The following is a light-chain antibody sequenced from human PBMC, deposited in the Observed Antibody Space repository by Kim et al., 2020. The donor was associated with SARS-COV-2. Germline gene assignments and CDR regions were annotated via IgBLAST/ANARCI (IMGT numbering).Light chain of an antibody. J-gene: IGKJ1*01. CDR1: QGINNY. CDR2: AAS. V-gene: IGKV1-27*01. Sequence: IQMTQSPSSLSASVGARITITCRASQGINNYLAWYQQKPGKPPKLLIYAASALQSGVPSRFSGSGSGTDFTLTVTSLQPEDVATYYCQKYDSAPWTFGQGTKVDIK. CDR3: QKYDSAPWT.